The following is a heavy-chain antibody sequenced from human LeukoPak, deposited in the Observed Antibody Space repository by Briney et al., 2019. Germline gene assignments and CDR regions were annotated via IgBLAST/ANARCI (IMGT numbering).Heavy chain of an antibody. D-gene: IGHD7-27*01. CDR3: ATIDPLTGGPFDY. V-gene: IGHV1-24*01. CDR1: GYTLTELS. J-gene: IGHJ4*02. Sequence: ASVKCSCKVSGYTLTELSMHWVRQAPGKGLEWMGGFDPEDGETIYAQKFQGRVTMTEDTSTDTAYMELSSLRSEDTAVYYCATIDPLTGGPFDYWGQGTLVTVSS. CDR2: FDPEDGET.